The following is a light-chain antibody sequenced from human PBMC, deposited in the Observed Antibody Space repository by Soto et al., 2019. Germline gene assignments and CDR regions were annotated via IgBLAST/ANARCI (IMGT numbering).Light chain of an antibody. CDR2: GAS. CDR1: QSVSSNN. CDR3: QKYDTSPYT. V-gene: IGKV3-20*01. J-gene: IGKJ2*01. Sequence: EIVLTQSPGTLSLSPGERATLSCRASQSVSSNNLAWYQQRPGQAPRVVIYGASTRATGIPERFSGSGSGTDFTLTISRLEPEDFALYYCQKYDTSPYTFGQGTKLEIK.